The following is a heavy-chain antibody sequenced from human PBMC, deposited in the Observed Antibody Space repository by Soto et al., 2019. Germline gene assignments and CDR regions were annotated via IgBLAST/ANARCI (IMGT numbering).Heavy chain of an antibody. V-gene: IGHV4-30-2*01. J-gene: IGHJ5*02. CDR3: ARRISWFDP. CDR1: GGSISSGGYS. Sequence: SETLSLTCAVSGGSISSGGYSWSWIRQPPGKGLEWIGYIYHNGSTYYNPSLKSRLTMSVDRAKNLFSLKLCFVTAADTAVYYCARRISWFDPWGQGTLVTVSS. D-gene: IGHD2-15*01. CDR2: IYHNGST.